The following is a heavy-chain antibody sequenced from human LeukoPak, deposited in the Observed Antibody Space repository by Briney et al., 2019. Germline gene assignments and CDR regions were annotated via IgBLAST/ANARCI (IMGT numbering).Heavy chain of an antibody. J-gene: IGHJ4*02. CDR1: GASISSYH. CDR2: TYTSGSI. Sequence: SETLSLTCSVSGASISSYHWSWIRQPAGKGLEWIGRTYTSGSINYNPSLKSRVTMSTDTSKNQLSLKLSSVTAADTAVYYCAGAKGSNFDYWGQGTLVTVSS. CDR3: AGAKGSNFDY. V-gene: IGHV4-4*07.